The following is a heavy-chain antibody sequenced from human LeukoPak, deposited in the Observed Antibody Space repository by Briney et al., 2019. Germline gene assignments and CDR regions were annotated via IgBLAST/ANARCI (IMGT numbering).Heavy chain of an antibody. CDR2: IIPIFGTA. CDR3: ARDPVEEVVTQD. D-gene: IGHD4-23*01. V-gene: IGHV1-69*13. Sequence: ASVKVSCKASGGTFSSYAISWVRQAPGQGLEWMGGIIPIFGTANYAQKFQGRVTITADESTSTAYMELSSLRSEDTAVYYCARDPVEEVVTQDWGQGTLVTVSS. CDR1: GGTFSSYA. J-gene: IGHJ4*02.